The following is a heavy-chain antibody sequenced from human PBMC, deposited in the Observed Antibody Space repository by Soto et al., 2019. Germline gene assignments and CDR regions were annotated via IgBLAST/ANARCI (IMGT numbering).Heavy chain of an antibody. CDR2: IIPILGIA. V-gene: IGHV1-69*08. CDR3: ARETIAARPSPLDP. D-gene: IGHD6-6*01. J-gene: IGHJ5*02. Sequence: QVQLVQSGAEVKKPGSSVKVSCKASGGTFSSYTISWVRQAPGQGLEWMGRIIPILGIAKYAQKFQGRVTITADKSTSTAYMELSSLRSEDTAVYYCARETIAARPSPLDPWGQGTLVTVSS. CDR1: GGTFSSYT.